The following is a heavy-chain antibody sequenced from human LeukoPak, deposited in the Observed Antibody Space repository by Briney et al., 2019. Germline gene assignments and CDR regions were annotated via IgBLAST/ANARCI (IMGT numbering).Heavy chain of an antibody. D-gene: IGHD5-12*01. Sequence: GGSLRLSCAASGFTFSSYAMHWVRQAPGKGLEWVAVISYDGSNKYYADSVKGRFTISRDNSKNTLYLQMNSLRAEDTAVYYCARETGRYSGDGFDYWGQGTLVTVSS. V-gene: IGHV3-30-3*01. CDR1: GFTFSSYA. CDR2: ISYDGSNK. CDR3: ARETGRYSGDGFDY. J-gene: IGHJ4*02.